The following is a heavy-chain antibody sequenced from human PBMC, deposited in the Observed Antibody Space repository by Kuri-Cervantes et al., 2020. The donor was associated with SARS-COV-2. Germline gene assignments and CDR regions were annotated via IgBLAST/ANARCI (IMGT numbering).Heavy chain of an antibody. CDR3: VRVRRYASGIVLGHYFDY. CDR1: GFTLNNYW. V-gene: IGHV3-74*01. J-gene: IGHJ4*02. CDR2: ISSDGSTT. D-gene: IGHD3-10*01. Sequence: LSLTCAASGFTLNNYWMHWVRQGPGQGPVWVSRISSDGSTTDYADSVKGRFTISRDNAKNTLYLEMNSLRAEDTAVYYCVRVRRYASGIVLGHYFDYWGQGTLVTVSS.